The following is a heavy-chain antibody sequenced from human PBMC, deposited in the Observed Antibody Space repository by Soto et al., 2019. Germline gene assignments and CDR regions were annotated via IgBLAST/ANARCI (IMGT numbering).Heavy chain of an antibody. CDR3: ALRFGPA. D-gene: IGHD5-12*01. V-gene: IGHV4-30-4*01. J-gene: IGHJ6*02. CDR2: IYYSGTT. CDR1: GASISSGDYY. Sequence: SETLSLTCTVSGASISSGDYYWTWIRQPPGKGLEWIGYIYYSGTTYYNPSLKSRVSISLDTSKNRFSLKLTSVTAADTGVYYCALRFGPAWGQGTTVTVS.